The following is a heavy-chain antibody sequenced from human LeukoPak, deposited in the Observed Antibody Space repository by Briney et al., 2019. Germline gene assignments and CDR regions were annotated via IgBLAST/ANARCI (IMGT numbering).Heavy chain of an antibody. Sequence: GGSLRLSCAASGFTFSQHYMSWVRQAPGKGLEWVANLNPDGSERKYVDSVKGRFTISRDNAKNSVYLQTSSLRAEDTAVFYCARDSGSRRGCAFDVWGHGTMVTVSS. CDR2: LNPDGSER. CDR1: GFTFSQHY. CDR3: ARDSGSRRGCAFDV. J-gene: IGHJ3*01. V-gene: IGHV3-7*01. D-gene: IGHD6-13*01.